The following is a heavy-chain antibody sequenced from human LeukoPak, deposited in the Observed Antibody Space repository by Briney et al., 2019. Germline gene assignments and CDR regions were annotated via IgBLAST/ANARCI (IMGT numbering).Heavy chain of an antibody. J-gene: IGHJ4*02. Sequence: SVKVSCKASGGTFSSYAISWVRQAPGQGREWMGRIIPIFGTANYAQKFQGRVTITTDESTSTAYMELSSLRSEDTAVYYCAREDYYDSSGYSDYWGQGTLVTVSS. CDR3: AREDYYDSSGYSDY. V-gene: IGHV1-69*05. CDR2: IIPIFGTA. CDR1: GGTFSSYA. D-gene: IGHD3-22*01.